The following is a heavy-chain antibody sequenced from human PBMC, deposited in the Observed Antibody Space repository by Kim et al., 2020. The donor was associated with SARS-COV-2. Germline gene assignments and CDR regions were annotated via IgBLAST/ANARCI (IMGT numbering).Heavy chain of an antibody. CDR1: GYTFTSYY. CDR3: ARGVSGYSYGYGWYYYYGMDV. Sequence: ASVKVSCKASGYTFTSYYMHWVRQAPGQGLEWMGIINPSGGSTSYAQKLQGRVTMTRDTSTSTVYMELSSLRSEDTAVYYCARGVSGYSYGYGWYYYYGMDVWGQGTTVTVSS. J-gene: IGHJ6*02. V-gene: IGHV1-46*01. CDR2: INPSGGST. D-gene: IGHD5-18*01.